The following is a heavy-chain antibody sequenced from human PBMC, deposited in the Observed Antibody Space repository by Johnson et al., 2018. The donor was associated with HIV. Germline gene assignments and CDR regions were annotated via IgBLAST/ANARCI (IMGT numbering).Heavy chain of an antibody. CDR1: GFTFSSYA. CDR3: TTDYRLTVVTRSDAFDI. J-gene: IGHJ3*02. Sequence: VQLVESGGGVVQPGRSLSLSCAASGFTFSSYAMNWVRQAPGKGLEWVGRIKSKTDGGTTDYAAPVKGRFTISRDDSKNTLYLQMNSLKTEDTAVYYCTTDYRLTVVTRSDAFDIWGQGTMVTVSS. D-gene: IGHD4-23*01. V-gene: IGHV3-15*01. CDR2: IKSKTDGGTT.